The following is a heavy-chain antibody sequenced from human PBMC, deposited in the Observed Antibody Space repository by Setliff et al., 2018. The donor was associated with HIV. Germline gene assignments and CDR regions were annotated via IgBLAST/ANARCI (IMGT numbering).Heavy chain of an antibody. D-gene: IGHD3-16*02. J-gene: IGHJ4*02. CDR1: GFVFSSYG. CDR2: IRYDGSNK. V-gene: IGHV3-30*02. CDR3: AKDTHDYVWGSYRLMDY. Sequence: PGGSLRLSCAASGFVFSSYGIHGVRQATGKGLEWVAFIRYDGSNKYYADSVKGRFTISRDNSKNTLYLQLNSLRAEDTAVYYCAKDTHDYVWGSYRLMDYWGQGTLVTVSS.